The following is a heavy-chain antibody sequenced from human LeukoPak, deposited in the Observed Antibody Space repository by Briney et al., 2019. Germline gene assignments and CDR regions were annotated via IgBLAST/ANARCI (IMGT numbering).Heavy chain of an antibody. Sequence: SETLSLTCAVYNVSLGGDYWSWIRQPPGKGLEWIGEINHSGYTNYNPSLESRVTLSVDTSKNQFSLNLNSVTAADTAVYYCARLTKGEQWLAYYFDYWGQGALVTVSS. CDR3: ARLTKGEQWLAYYFDY. CDR2: INHSGYT. J-gene: IGHJ4*02. V-gene: IGHV4-34*01. CDR1: NVSLGGDY. D-gene: IGHD6-19*01.